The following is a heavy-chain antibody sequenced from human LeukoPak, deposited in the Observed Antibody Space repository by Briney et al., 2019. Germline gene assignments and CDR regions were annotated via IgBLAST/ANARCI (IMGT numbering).Heavy chain of an antibody. D-gene: IGHD3-9*01. CDR2: ISAYNGNT. CDR3: ARGALRYFDWLSGY. V-gene: IGHV1-18*01. CDR1: GYTFTSYG. Sequence: ASVKVSCKASGYTFTSYGISWVRQAPGQGLEWMGWISAYNGNTNYAQKLQGRVTMTTDTSTSTAYMELSSLRSEDTAVYYCARGALRYFDWLSGYWGQGTLVTVSS. J-gene: IGHJ4*02.